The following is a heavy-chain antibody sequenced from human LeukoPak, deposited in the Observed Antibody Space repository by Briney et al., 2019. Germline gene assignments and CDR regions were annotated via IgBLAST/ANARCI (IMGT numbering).Heavy chain of an antibody. D-gene: IGHD3-10*01. J-gene: IGHJ4*02. CDR2: ISGSGDYT. CDR3: AKVTYGSGTYGAFDS. V-gene: IGHV3-23*01. Sequence: GGSLRLSCAASGFTFSSHGMSWVRQAPGKGLEWVSTISGSGDYTYYADSVKGRFTISRDNSKNTLYLQMNSLRAEDTAIYYCAKVTYGSGTYGAFDSWGQGTLVTVSS. CDR1: GFTFSSHG.